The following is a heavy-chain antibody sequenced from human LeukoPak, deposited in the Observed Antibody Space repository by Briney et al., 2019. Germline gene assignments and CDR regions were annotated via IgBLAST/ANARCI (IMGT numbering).Heavy chain of an antibody. J-gene: IGHJ4*02. Sequence: GGYLRLSCAASGFTFDDYAMHWVRQAPGKGLEWASGISWNSGSIGYADSVKGRFTISRDNAKNSLYLQMNSLRAEDMALYYCAKGGWGLWFGEPPQPFDYWGQGTLVTVSS. V-gene: IGHV3-9*03. CDR1: GFTFDDYA. D-gene: IGHD3-10*01. CDR3: AKGGWGLWFGEPPQPFDY. CDR2: ISWNSGSI.